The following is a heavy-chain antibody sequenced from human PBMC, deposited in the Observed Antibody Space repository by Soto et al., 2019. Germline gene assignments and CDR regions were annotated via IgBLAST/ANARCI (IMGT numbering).Heavy chain of an antibody. D-gene: IGHD1-1*01. Sequence: PSETLSLTCTVSGGSISTCDYYWGWVRQPPGKGLAWIGSICSSGSTYYNPSLKSRVTISVDTSRNQFSLRLNSVTAADTAVYYCARHRRETGTYAQLLDSWGQGTLVTVSS. CDR2: ICSSGST. V-gene: IGHV4-39*01. CDR1: GGSISTCDYY. J-gene: IGHJ4*02. CDR3: ARHRRETGTYAQLLDS.